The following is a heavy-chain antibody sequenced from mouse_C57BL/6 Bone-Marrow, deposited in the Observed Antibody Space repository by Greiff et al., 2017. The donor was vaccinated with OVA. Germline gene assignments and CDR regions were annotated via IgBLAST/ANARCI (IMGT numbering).Heavy chain of an antibody. CDR1: GYSITSGYY. D-gene: IGHD2-4*01. V-gene: IGHV3-6*01. J-gene: IGHJ3*01. CDR2: ISYDGSN. Sequence: ESGPGLVKPSQSLSLTCSVTGYSITSGYYWNWIRQFPGNKLEWMGYISYDGSNNYNPSLKNRISITRDTSKNQFFLKLNSVTTEDTATYYCARDPDDYDGLFAYWGQGTLVTVSA. CDR3: ARDPDDYDGLFAY.